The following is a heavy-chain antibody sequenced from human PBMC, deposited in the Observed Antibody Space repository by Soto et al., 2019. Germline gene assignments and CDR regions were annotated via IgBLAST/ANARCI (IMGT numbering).Heavy chain of an antibody. CDR1: GFPFNNAW. CDR2: IKSKTDGGTA. J-gene: IGHJ4*02. Sequence: EVQLVESGGGLVKPGGSLRISCATSGFPFNNAWMNWVRQAPGKGLEWVGHIKSKTDGGTADYAAHVKGRSTISRDDSINTLYLQMNSLKTEDTAVYYCPKDGTPYYYDSSGYYYFDFWGQGPLVTVSS. D-gene: IGHD3-22*01. CDR3: PKDGTPYYYDSSGYYYFDF. V-gene: IGHV3-15*07.